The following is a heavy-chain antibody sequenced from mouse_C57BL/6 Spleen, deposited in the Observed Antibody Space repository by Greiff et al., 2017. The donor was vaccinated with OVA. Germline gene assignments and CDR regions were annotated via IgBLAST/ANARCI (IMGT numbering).Heavy chain of an antibody. J-gene: IGHJ4*01. V-gene: IGHV5-9-1*02. CDR2: ISSGGDYI. D-gene: IGHD2-4*01. Sequence: EVKLVESGEGLVKPGGSLKLSCAASGFTFSSYAMSWVRQTPEKRLEWVAYISSGGDYIYYADTVKGRFTISRDNARNTLYLQMSSLKSEDTAMYYCTRDVLYYDYDYYAMDYWGQGTSVTVSS. CDR3: TRDVLYYDYDYYAMDY. CDR1: GFTFSSYA.